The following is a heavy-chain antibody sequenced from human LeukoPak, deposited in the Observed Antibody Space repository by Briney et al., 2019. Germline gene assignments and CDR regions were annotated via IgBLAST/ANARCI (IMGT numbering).Heavy chain of an antibody. CDR3: ARAVRPYAFDI. V-gene: IGHV4-59*01. D-gene: IGHD1-1*01. J-gene: IGHJ3*02. CDR1: GASISSSY. CDR2: IYYSGST. Sequence: SETLSLTCTVSGASISSSYWSWIRQPPGKGLEWIGYIYYSGSTNYNPSLKSRVTISVDTSKNQFSLKLSSVTAADTAVYYCARAVRPYAFDIWGQGTMVTVSS.